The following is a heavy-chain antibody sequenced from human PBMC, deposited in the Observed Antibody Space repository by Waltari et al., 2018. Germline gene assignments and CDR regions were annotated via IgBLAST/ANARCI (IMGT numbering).Heavy chain of an antibody. CDR3: AREIAVTGQYYFDY. CDR2: INRDGSTT. D-gene: IGHD6-13*01. Sequence: EVQLVESGGDSVQPGGSLRLSCAVSGFTFISYWMHWVRQDPGKGLVWVSRINRDGSTTTYADSVKGRFTISRDNDKNTLYLQMNSLRAEDTAVYYCAREIAVTGQYYFDYWGQGTLVTVSS. V-gene: IGHV3-74*01. CDR1: GFTFISYW. J-gene: IGHJ4*02.